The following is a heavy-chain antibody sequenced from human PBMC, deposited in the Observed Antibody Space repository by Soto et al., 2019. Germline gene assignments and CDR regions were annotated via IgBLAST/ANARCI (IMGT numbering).Heavy chain of an antibody. CDR1: GGSISSSSYY. V-gene: IGHV4-39*07. CDR3: ACTRYYYDRALSGSVDY. CDR2: IYYSGST. J-gene: IGHJ4*02. Sequence: PSETLSLTCTVSGGSISSSSYYWGWIRQPPGKGLEWIGSIYYSGSTNYNPSLKSRVTISVDTSKNQFSLKPSSVTAADTAVYYCACTRYYYDRALSGSVDYWGQGTLVTVSS. D-gene: IGHD3-22*01.